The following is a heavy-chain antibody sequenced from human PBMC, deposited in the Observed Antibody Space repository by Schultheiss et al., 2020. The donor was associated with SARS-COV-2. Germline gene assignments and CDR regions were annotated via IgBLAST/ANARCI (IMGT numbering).Heavy chain of an antibody. J-gene: IGHJ6*02. CDR2: IYYMGSI. Sequence: SETLSLTCAVYGGSFGGYYWSWIRQPPGKGLEWIGNIYYMGSINYNPSLKSRVTISVDTSKNQFSLKLSSVTAADTAVYYCARDRGYSYGYEYYYYGMDVWGQGTTVTVSS. D-gene: IGHD5-18*01. CDR3: ARDRGYSYGYEYYYYGMDV. CDR1: GGSFGGYY. V-gene: IGHV4-59*12.